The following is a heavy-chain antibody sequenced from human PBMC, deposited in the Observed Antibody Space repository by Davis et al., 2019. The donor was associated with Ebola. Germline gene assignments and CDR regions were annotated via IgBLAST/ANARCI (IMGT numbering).Heavy chain of an antibody. Sequence: GGSLRLSCAASGFTFSGSAMHWVRQASGKGLEWVGRIRSKANSYATAYAASVKGRFTISRDNAKNSLYLQMNSLRAEDTAVYYCARDCSSTSCRTYYYGMDVWGQGTTVTVSS. CDR3: ARDCSSTSCRTYYYGMDV. V-gene: IGHV3-73*01. CDR1: GFTFSGSA. J-gene: IGHJ6*02. CDR2: IRSKANSYAT. D-gene: IGHD2-2*01.